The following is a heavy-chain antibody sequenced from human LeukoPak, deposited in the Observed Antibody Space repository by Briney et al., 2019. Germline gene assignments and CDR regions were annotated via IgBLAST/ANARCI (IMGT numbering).Heavy chain of an antibody. CDR1: GFTFSSYW. Sequence: GGSLRLSCAASGFTFSSYWMSWVRQAPGKGLEWVANIKQDGSEKYYVDSVKGRFTISRDNSKNTLYLQMNSLRAEDTAVYYCAKDRDSSGLDSWGQGSLVTVSS. J-gene: IGHJ4*02. V-gene: IGHV3-7*01. CDR3: AKDRDSSGLDS. CDR2: IKQDGSEK. D-gene: IGHD6-19*01.